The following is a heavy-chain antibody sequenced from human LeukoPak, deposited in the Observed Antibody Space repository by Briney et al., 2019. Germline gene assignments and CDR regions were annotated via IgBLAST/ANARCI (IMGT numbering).Heavy chain of an antibody. Sequence: TGGSLRLSCAASGFTFSSYSMNWVRQAPGKGLEWVSSISSSSSYIYYADSVKGRFTISRDNAKNSLYLQMNGLRAEDTAVYYCARSTGTVTKGGFDYWGQGTLVTVSS. D-gene: IGHD4-17*01. J-gene: IGHJ4*02. V-gene: IGHV3-21*01. CDR3: ARSTGTVTKGGFDY. CDR2: ISSSSSYI. CDR1: GFTFSSYS.